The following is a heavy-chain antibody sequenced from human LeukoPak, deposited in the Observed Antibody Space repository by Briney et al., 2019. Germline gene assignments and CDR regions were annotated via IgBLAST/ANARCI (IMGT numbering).Heavy chain of an antibody. CDR1: SGSISTSNYY. Sequence: KPSETLSLTCTVSSGSISTSNYYWGWVRQPPGKALEWIGNIFYSGSTYYSPSLKSRVTISLDTSKNQFSLNLSSVTAADTAIYYCAREGVEGVPRAYNWFDPWGQGALVTVSS. D-gene: IGHD1-1*01. V-gene: IGHV4-39*07. CDR2: IFYSGST. J-gene: IGHJ5*02. CDR3: AREGVEGVPRAYNWFDP.